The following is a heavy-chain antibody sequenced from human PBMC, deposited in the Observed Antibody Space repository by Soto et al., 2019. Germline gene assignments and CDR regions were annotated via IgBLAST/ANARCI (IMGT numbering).Heavy chain of an antibody. V-gene: IGHV1-69*13. D-gene: IGHD2-2*01. CDR1: GGTFSSYA. CDR2: IIPIFGTA. CDR3: ARAGGYCSSTICLPGTNYYYYGMDV. J-gene: IGHJ6*02. Sequence: SVKVSCKASGGTFSSYAISWMRQAPGQGLEWMGGIIPIFGTANYAQKFQGRVTITADESTSTAYMELSSLRSEDTAVYYCARAGGYCSSTICLPGTNYYYYGMDVWGQGTTVTVSS.